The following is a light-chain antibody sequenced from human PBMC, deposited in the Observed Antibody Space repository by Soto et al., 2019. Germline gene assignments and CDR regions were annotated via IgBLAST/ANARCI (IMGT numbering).Light chain of an antibody. J-gene: IGKJ4*01. V-gene: IGKV1-39*01. CDR3: QQSYSTPPT. CDR2: AAS. Sequence: DIQMTQSPSSLSASVGDRVTITCRASQSISSYLNWYQQKPGKAPKLLIYAASSLQSGVPSRFSVSASGTDFTLTISSLQPEYVATYYCQQSYSTPPTFGGGTKVEIK. CDR1: QSISSY.